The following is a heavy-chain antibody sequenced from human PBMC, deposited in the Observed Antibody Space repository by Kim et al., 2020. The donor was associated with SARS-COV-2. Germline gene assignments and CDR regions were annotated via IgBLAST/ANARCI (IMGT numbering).Heavy chain of an antibody. CDR3: ARDRGSGWYGFFDY. CDR2: IWYDGSNK. V-gene: IGHV3-33*01. CDR1: GFTFSSYG. J-gene: IGHJ4*02. D-gene: IGHD6-19*01. Sequence: GGSLRLSCAASGFTFSSYGMHWVRQAPGKGLEWMAVIWYDGSNKYYADSVKGRFTISRDNSKNTLYLQMNSLRAEDTAVYYCARDRGSGWYGFFDYWGQGTLVTVSS.